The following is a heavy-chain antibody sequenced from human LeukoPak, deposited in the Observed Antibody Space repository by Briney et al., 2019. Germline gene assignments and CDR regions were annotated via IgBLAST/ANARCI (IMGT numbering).Heavy chain of an antibody. J-gene: IGHJ3*02. CDR1: GDNFRGYA. CDR3: ATDYFGSGSWEAAFDI. Sequence: SVKVSCKASGDNFRGYAFSWVRQAPGQGLEGMGAIIPVFGAGDSAQKFRDRVTITADEATSTVYTEISSLRSEDTAVYFCATDYFGSGSWEAAFDIWGQGTMLTVSS. D-gene: IGHD3-10*01. CDR2: IIPVFGAG. V-gene: IGHV1-69*01.